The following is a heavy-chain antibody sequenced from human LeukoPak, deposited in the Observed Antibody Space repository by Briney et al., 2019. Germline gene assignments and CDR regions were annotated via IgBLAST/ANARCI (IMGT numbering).Heavy chain of an antibody. CDR3: ARGITAMAIPYYYYYYMDV. Sequence: GASVKVSCKASGYTFTRYYMHWVRQAPRQGLEWMGRINPNSGGTNYAQKFQARVTMTRDTSISKAYLELSRLRSDDTAVYYCARGITAMAIPYYYYYYMDVWRKGTTVTVSS. D-gene: IGHD5-18*01. CDR1: GYTFTRYY. J-gene: IGHJ6*03. CDR2: INPNSGGT. V-gene: IGHV1-2*06.